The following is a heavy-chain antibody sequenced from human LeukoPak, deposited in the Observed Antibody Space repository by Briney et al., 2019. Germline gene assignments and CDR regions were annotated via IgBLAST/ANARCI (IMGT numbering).Heavy chain of an antibody. Sequence: GGSLRLSCAASGFTVSSNYMSWVRQAPGKGLEWVSVIYSGGSTYYADSVKGRFTISRHNCKNTLYLQMNSLRAEDTAVYYCARSLGAVHGAFDIWGQGTMVTVSS. J-gene: IGHJ3*02. CDR1: GFTVSSNY. CDR2: IYSGGST. CDR3: ARSLGAVHGAFDI. D-gene: IGHD6-25*01. V-gene: IGHV3-53*04.